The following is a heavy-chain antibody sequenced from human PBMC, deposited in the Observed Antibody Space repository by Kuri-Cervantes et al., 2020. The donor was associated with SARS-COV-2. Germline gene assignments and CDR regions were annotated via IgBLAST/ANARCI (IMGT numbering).Heavy chain of an antibody. CDR1: GGSITNHH. V-gene: IGHV4-59*11. Sequence: SETLSLTCTVSGGSITNHHWSWIRQPPGKGLEWIGYIYYSGTTNYNPSLKSRVTMSVDTSKNQFSLKLSSVTAADTAAYYCAREEAIGSPSQDWGQGTLVTVSS. CDR3: AREEAIGSPSQD. CDR2: IYYSGTT. J-gene: IGHJ4*02. D-gene: IGHD1-26*01.